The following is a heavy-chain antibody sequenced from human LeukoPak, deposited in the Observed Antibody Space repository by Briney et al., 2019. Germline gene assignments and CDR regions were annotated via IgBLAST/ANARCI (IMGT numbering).Heavy chain of an antibody. V-gene: IGHV3-74*01. CDR3: ARAGNYRFDY. J-gene: IGHJ4*02. D-gene: IGHD5-24*01. Sequence: PGGSLRLSCAPSGFTFSSYWMHWVRHAPGNGLMWVSRINSDGSTTNYADSVKGRFTISRDNAKNTLYLQMNSLRAEDTAVYYCARAGNYRFDYWGQGTLVTVSS. CDR1: GFTFSSYW. CDR2: INSDGSTT.